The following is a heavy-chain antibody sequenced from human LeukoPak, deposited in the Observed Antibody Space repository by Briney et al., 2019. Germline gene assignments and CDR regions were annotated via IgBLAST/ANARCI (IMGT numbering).Heavy chain of an antibody. V-gene: IGHV3-7*01. D-gene: IGHD2-2*01. CDR1: GFTFSSYW. Sequence: GGSLRLSCAASGFTFSSYWMSWVRQATGKGLEWVTNIKQDGSEKYYVDSVKGRFTISRDNAKNSLYLQMNSLRAEDTAVYYCARDLGYCSSTSCTNWFDPWGQGTLVTVSS. CDR3: ARDLGYCSSTSCTNWFDP. CDR2: IKQDGSEK. J-gene: IGHJ5*02.